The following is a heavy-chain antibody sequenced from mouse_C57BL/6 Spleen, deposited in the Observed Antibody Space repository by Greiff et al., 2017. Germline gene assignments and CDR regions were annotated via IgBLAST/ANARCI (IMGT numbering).Heavy chain of an antibody. CDR2: IYPGDGDT. D-gene: IGHD1-1*01. V-gene: IGHV1-82*01. CDR1: GYAFSSSW. J-gene: IGHJ3*01. CDR3: ARWLNGSSYGFAY. Sequence: QVQLQQSGPELVKPGASVKISCKASGYAFSSSWMNWVKQRPGKGLEWIGRIYPGDGDTNYNGKFKGKATLTADKSSSTAYMQLSSLTSEDSAVYFCARWLNGSSYGFAYWGQGTLVTVSA.